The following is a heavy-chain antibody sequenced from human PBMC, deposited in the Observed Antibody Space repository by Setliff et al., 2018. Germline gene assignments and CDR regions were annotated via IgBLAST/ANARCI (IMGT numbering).Heavy chain of an antibody. V-gene: IGHV1-18*01. CDR1: GYTFSNYG. Sequence: ASVKVSCKASGYTFSNYGITWVRQAPGQGLEWMGWISAYTGNTKYAQKLQGRVTMTTDTSTSTAYLELRSLTSDDTAVYYCSRLVRYCTSTSCQGASGAEFWGQGT. CDR2: ISAYTGNT. J-gene: IGHJ4*02. CDR3: SRLVRYCTSTSCQGASGAEF. D-gene: IGHD2-2*01.